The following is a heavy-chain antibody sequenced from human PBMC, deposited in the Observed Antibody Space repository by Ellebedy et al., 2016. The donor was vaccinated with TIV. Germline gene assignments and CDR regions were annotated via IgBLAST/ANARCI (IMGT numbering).Heavy chain of an antibody. J-gene: IGHJ6*02. CDR2: ISYDGSNK. CDR3: ARAAYSYYYYGMDV. CDR1: GFTFSSYW. Sequence: GGSLRLSXAASGFTFSSYWMSWVRQAPGKGLEWVAVISYDGSNKYYADSVKGRFTITRDNSKNTLYLQMNSLRAEDTAVYYCARAAYSYYYYGMDVWGQGTTVTVSS. V-gene: IGHV3-30-3*01. D-gene: IGHD2-15*01.